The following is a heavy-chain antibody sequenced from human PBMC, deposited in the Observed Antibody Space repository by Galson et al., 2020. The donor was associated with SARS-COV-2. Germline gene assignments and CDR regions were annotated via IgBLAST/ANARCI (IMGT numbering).Heavy chain of an antibody. CDR1: GGSFSGYY. Sequence: SETLSLTCAVYGGSFSGYYWSWIRQPPGKGLEWIGEINHSGSTNYNPSLKSRVTISVDTSKNQFSLKLSSVTAADTAVYYCARAGTFGGVIVIDYWGQGTLVTVSS. J-gene: IGHJ4*02. V-gene: IGHV4-34*01. D-gene: IGHD3-16*02. CDR2: INHSGST. CDR3: ARAGTFGGVIVIDY.